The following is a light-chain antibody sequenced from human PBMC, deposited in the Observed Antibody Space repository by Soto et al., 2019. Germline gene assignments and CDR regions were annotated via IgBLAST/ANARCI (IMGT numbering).Light chain of an antibody. Sequence: QSVLTQPASVSGSPGQSITISCTGTSGDIGSYNRVSWYQQHPGKAPKLIIYEVTDRPSGVSNRFSGSKSGNTASLTISGLQTEDEAEYYCSSYAGSYTLWVFGGGTKVTVL. CDR2: EVT. J-gene: IGLJ3*02. V-gene: IGLV2-14*01. CDR1: SGDIGSYNR. CDR3: SSYAGSYTLWV.